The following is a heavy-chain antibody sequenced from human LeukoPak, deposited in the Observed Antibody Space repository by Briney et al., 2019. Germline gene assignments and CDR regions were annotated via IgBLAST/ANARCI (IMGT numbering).Heavy chain of an antibody. V-gene: IGHV3-23*01. D-gene: IGHD2-8*01. CDR2: ISGSGGST. CDR1: GFTFSSYA. J-gene: IGHJ4*02. Sequence: GGSLRLSCAASGFTFSSYAMSWVRQAPVKGLEWVSAISGSGGSTYYADSVKGRFTISRDNSKNTLYLQMNSLRAEDTAVYYCAKSDALVYANGAFDYWGQGTLVTVSS. CDR3: AKSDALVYANGAFDY.